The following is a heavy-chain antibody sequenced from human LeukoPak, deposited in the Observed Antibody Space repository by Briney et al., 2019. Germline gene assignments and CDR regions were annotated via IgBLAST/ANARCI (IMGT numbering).Heavy chain of an antibody. CDR1: GASLSTYY. CDR2: IYSRGTT. CDR3: ARGYGDYVGIENYFDY. Sequence: SGTLSLTCPLSGASLSTYYWTWLRQPAGKGLEWIGRIYSRGTTNYNPSLKNRVTMSVDTSKSQFSLTLSSVTAADTAVYYCARGYGDYVGIENYFDYWGQGTLGTVSS. D-gene: IGHD4-17*01. J-gene: IGHJ4*02. V-gene: IGHV4-4*07.